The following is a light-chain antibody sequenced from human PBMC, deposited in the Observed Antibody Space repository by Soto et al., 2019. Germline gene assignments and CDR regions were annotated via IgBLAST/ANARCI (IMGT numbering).Light chain of an antibody. Sequence: QSALTQPASVSGSPGQSITISCTGTSSDVGGYNYVSWYQQHPGKAPKLMSYDVSNRPSGVSNRFSGSKSGNTASLTISGRQAEDEADYYCSSYTSSSTYVVFGVGTKLTVL. CDR3: SSYTSSSTYVV. CDR1: SSDVGGYNY. CDR2: DVS. V-gene: IGLV2-14*01. J-gene: IGLJ2*01.